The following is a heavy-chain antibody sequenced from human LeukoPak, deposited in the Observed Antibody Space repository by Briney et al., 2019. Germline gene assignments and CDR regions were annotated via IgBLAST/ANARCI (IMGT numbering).Heavy chain of an antibody. J-gene: IGHJ4*02. CDR2: INPNSGGT. Sequence: GASVKVSCKASGYTFTGYYMHWVRQAPGQGLEWMGWINPNSGGTNYAQKFQGRVTMTRDTSISTAYMELSRLRSDDTAVYYCARVTPLLIAAAGTGLDYWGQGTLVTVSS. V-gene: IGHV1-2*02. CDR1: GYTFTGYY. CDR3: ARVTPLLIAAAGTGLDY. D-gene: IGHD6-13*01.